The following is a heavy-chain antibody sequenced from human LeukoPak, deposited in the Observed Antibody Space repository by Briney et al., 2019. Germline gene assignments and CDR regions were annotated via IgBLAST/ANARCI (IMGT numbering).Heavy chain of an antibody. CDR2: IYYSGST. CDR3: ARGRDGYNVDY. V-gene: IGHV4-59*01. Sequence: SETLSLTCTVSGGSISSYYWSWIRQPPGKGLEWIGYIYYSGSTNYNPSLKSRVTISVDTSKNQFSLKLSSVTAADTAMYYCARGRDGYNVDYWGQGTLVTVSS. CDR1: GGSISSYY. D-gene: IGHD5-24*01. J-gene: IGHJ4*02.